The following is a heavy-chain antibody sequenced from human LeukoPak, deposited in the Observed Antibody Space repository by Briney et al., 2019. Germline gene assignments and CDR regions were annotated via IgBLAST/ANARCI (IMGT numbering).Heavy chain of an antibody. V-gene: IGHV3-23*01. CDR2: ISGSGHST. CDR1: EFTFSSFS. D-gene: IGHD3-10*01. J-gene: IGHJ4*02. CDR3: ATPRSGNYFDS. Sequence: GGSLRLSCAASEFTFSSFSMTWVRQAPGKGLGWVSTISGSGHSTYYADSVKGRFTISRDNSKNTLYLQMNSLRAEDTAVYYCATPRSGNYFDSWGQGTLVTVSS.